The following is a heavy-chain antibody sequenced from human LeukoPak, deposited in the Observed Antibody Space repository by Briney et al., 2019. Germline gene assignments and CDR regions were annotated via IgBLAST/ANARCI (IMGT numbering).Heavy chain of an antibody. D-gene: IGHD6-13*01. J-gene: IGHJ4*02. CDR3: ARDREGSRRRYFDY. V-gene: IGHV3-7*01. CDR2: IKQDGSEK. CDR1: GFTFSSYW. Sequence: TGGSLRLSCAASGFTFSSYWMSWVRQAPGKGLEWVANIKQDGSEKYYVDSVKGRFTISRDNAKNSLYLQMNSLRAEDTAVYYCARDREGSRRRYFDYWVQGTLVTVSS.